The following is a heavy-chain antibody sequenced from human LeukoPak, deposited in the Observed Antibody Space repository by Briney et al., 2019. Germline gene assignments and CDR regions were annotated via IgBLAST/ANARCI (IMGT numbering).Heavy chain of an antibody. J-gene: IGHJ5*02. V-gene: IGHV3-11*06. D-gene: IGHD3-10*01. CDR1: GFTFSDFY. Sequence: GGSLRLSCAASGFTFSDFYMSWIRQAPGKGLEWVSYISTSSSYTNYADSVKGRFTISRDSAKNSLYLQMNSLRAEDTALYYCARSRGAMVRGVIITPINWFDPWGQGTLVTVSS. CDR2: ISTSSSYT. CDR3: ARSRGAMVRGVIITPINWFDP.